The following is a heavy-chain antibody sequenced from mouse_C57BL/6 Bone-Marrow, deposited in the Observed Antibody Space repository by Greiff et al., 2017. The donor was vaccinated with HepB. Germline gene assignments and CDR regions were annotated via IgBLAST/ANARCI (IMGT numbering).Heavy chain of an antibody. D-gene: IGHD1-1*01. V-gene: IGHV1-82*01. CDR3: ARSITTVVPYYFDY. CDR2: IYPGDGDT. Sequence: VKLMESGPELVKPGASVKISCKASGYAFSSSWMNWVKQRPGKGLEWIGRIYPGDGDTNYNGKFKGKATLTADKSSSTAYMQLSSLTSEDSAVYFCARSITTVVPYYFDYWGQGTTLTVSS. J-gene: IGHJ2*01. CDR1: GYAFSSSW.